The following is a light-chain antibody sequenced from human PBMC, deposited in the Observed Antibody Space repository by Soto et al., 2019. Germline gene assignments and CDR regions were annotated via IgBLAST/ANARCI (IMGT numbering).Light chain of an antibody. V-gene: IGKV3-15*01. J-gene: IGKJ1*01. Sequence: EIVMTQSPATLSVSPGERVTLSCRASQFISNSLAWYQQRPGQPPRLLIYGASTRAAGISARFSGSGSGTEFTLTISSLQSEDFAVYYCHQRQSWPRTFGQGTKVDIK. CDR1: QFISNS. CDR2: GAS. CDR3: HQRQSWPRT.